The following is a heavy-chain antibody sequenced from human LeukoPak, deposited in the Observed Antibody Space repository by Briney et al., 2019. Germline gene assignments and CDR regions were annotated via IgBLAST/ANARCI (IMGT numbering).Heavy chain of an antibody. D-gene: IGHD6-13*01. V-gene: IGHV1-46*01. CDR2: INPSGGST. Sequence: GASVTVSCKASGYTFTSYYMHWVRQAPGQGLEWMGIINPSGGSTSYAQKFQGRVTMTRDTSTSTVYMELSSLRSEDTAVYYCARARIAAAGKGWFDPWGQGTLVTVSS. CDR3: ARARIAAAGKGWFDP. J-gene: IGHJ5*02. CDR1: GYTFTSYY.